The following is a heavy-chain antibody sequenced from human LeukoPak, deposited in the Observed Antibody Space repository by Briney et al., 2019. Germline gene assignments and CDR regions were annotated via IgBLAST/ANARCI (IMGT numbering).Heavy chain of an antibody. CDR3: ARGLRCSGGSCYSSYYYYYYMDV. CDR2: IYYSGST. J-gene: IGHJ6*03. CDR1: GGSISSYY. Sequence: SETLSLTCTVSGGSISSYYWSWIRQPPGKGLEWIGYIYYSGSTNYNPSLKSRVTISVDTSKNQFSLKLSSVTAADTAVYYCARGLRCSGGSCYSSYYYYYYMDVWGKGTTVTVFS. D-gene: IGHD2-15*01. V-gene: IGHV4-59*01.